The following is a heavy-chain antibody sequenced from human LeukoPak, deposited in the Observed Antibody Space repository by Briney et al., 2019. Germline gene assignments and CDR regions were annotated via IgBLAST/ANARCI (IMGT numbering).Heavy chain of an antibody. CDR1: GFTFSSSW. V-gene: IGHV3-74*01. Sequence: PGGSLRLSCAASGFTFSSSWMHWVRQAPGEGLVWVSRNPDGTTTSYADSVKGRFTISRHNARNTLFLQMNSLRVDDTAVYYCATDLAGPFDYWGRGTPVTVSS. CDR2: NPDGTTT. J-gene: IGHJ4*02. CDR3: ATDLAGPFDY.